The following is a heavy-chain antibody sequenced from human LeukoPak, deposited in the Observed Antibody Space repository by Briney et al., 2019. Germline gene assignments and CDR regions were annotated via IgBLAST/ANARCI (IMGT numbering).Heavy chain of an antibody. D-gene: IGHD1-1*01. Sequence: GASVKVSCKASGYTFTSYYMRWVRQAPGQGLEWMGIINPSGGSTSYAQKFQGRVTMTRDTSTSTVYMELSSLRSEDTAVYYCARRSNWNDPYYYGMDVWGQGTTVTVSS. CDR1: GYTFTSYY. V-gene: IGHV1-46*01. CDR2: INPSGGST. J-gene: IGHJ6*02. CDR3: ARRSNWNDPYYYGMDV.